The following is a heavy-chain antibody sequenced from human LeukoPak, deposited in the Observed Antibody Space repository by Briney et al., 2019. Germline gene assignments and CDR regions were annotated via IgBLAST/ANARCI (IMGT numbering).Heavy chain of an antibody. V-gene: IGHV1-8*02. J-gene: IGHJ3*02. CDR3: ARYTVDSGFDI. CDR1: GYTSTSPD. CDR2: VNPRDQT. D-gene: IGHD4-11*01. Sequence: ASVKVSCKASGYTSTSPDINWVRQAPGRGLEWLGWVNPRDQTGYAQKFQGRVSLTRDKSINTAYMELTNLRSDDTAVYYCARYTVDSGFDIWGQGTMVAVS.